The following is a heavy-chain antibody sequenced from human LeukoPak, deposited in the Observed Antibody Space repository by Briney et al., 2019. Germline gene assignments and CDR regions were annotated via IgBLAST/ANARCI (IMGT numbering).Heavy chain of an antibody. D-gene: IGHD3-10*01. J-gene: IGHJ2*01. CDR2: IYNSGST. Sequence: SETLSLTCTVSGGSISSGDYCWSWIRQPPGKGLEWIGYIYNSGSTNYNPSLKSRVTISVDTSENRFSLRLSSVTAADTAVYYCARLGMGYASGSYSWFFDLWGRGTLVTVSS. CDR1: GGSISSGDYC. V-gene: IGHV4-61*08. CDR3: ARLGMGYASGSYSWFFDL.